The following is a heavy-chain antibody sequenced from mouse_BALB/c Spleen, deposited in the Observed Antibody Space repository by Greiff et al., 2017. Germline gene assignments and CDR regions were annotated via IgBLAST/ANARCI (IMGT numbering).Heavy chain of an antibody. CDR2: IYPGDGDT. J-gene: IGHJ1*01. Sequence: QVQLQQSGAELVRPGSSVKISCTASGYAFSSYWMNWVKQRPGQGLEWIGQIYPGDGDTNYNGKFKGKATLTADKSSSTAYMQRSSLTSEDSAVYFCARGSSLWYFDVWGAGTTVTVSS. CDR3: ARGSSLWYFDV. D-gene: IGHD1-1*01. V-gene: IGHV1-80*01. CDR1: GYAFSSYW.